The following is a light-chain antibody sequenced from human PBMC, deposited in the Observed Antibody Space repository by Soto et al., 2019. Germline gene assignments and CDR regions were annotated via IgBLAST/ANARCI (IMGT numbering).Light chain of an antibody. CDR1: SSNIGSTYD. V-gene: IGLV1-40*01. Sequence: QPVLTQPPSGSGGPGQRVTISCTGSSSNIGSTYDVQWYQQLPGTAPKLLIHGNTDRPSGVPDRFSGSKSGTSASLAITGLQADDEADYYCQSYDDSLSVHYVFGTGTKVTVL. J-gene: IGLJ1*01. CDR2: GNT. CDR3: QSYDDSLSVHYV.